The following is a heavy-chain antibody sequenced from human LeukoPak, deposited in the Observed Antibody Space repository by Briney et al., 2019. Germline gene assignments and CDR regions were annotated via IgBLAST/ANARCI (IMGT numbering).Heavy chain of an antibody. D-gene: IGHD5-24*01. Sequence: KDGESLKISCKGSGYSSTTYWIAWVRQMPGKGLEWMGIIYPGDSETRYSPSFQGQVTISADKSISTAYLQWSSLKASDTAMYYCARRHVYNYLFDYWGQGTLVTVSS. CDR1: GYSSTTYW. V-gene: IGHV5-51*01. CDR3: ARRHVYNYLFDY. J-gene: IGHJ4*02. CDR2: IYPGDSET.